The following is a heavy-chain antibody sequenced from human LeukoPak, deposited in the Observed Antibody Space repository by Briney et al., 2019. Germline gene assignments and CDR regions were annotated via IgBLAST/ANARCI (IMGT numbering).Heavy chain of an antibody. J-gene: IGHJ4*02. CDR2: IYYSRST. CDR3: ARDGTTVTTGLDY. V-gene: IGHV4-30-4*08. Sequence: TFGDYALNWVRQAPGKGLEWIGYIYYSRSTYYNPSLKSRVTISVDTSKNQFSLKLSSVTAADTAVYYCARDGTTVTTGLDYWGQGTLVTVSS. CDR1: TFGDYA. D-gene: IGHD4-17*01.